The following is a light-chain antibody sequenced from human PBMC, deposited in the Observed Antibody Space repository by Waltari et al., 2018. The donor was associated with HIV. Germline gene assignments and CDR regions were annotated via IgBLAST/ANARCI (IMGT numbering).Light chain of an antibody. CDR1: QDLARW. CDR3: QQSKTFPLD. V-gene: IGKV1-12*01. CDR2: AAS. Sequence: DLQMTQSPSSVSAFVGDRVTIHCRASQDLARWLAWYQQKPGEAPKLLIYAASSLHSGVPSRFSGNGSGTDFTLTISSLQPADSAIYYCQQSKTFPLDFGQGTKVEI. J-gene: IGKJ2*01.